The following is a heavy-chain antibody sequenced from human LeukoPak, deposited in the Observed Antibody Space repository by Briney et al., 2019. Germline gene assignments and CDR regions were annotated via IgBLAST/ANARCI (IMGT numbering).Heavy chain of an antibody. CDR3: ANGDYYDAGGYDLYYYVDA. Sequence: PSETLSLTCTVSGGSMSSHYWSWIRQPPGKGLEWIAYIYYSGRTNYNPSLKSRATVSLDTSKNQFSLKLTSVTAADTAVYYCANGDYYDAGGYDLYYYVDAWGEGTTVTVAS. CDR2: IYYSGRT. CDR1: GGSMSSHY. J-gene: IGHJ6*03. D-gene: IGHD3-22*01. V-gene: IGHV4-59*08.